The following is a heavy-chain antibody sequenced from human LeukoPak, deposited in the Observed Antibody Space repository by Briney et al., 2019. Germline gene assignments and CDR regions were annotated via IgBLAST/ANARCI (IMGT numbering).Heavy chain of an antibody. CDR3: ARVVIAANPDAFDI. J-gene: IGHJ3*02. CDR1: GFTFSNYN. Sequence: GGSLRLSCAASGFTFSNYNINWVRQATGKGLKWLSYISSSSSTIYYAHSVKGRFTISRDNAKNSLYLQMNSLRDEDTAVYYCARVVIAANPDAFDIWGQGTMVTVSS. V-gene: IGHV3-48*02. D-gene: IGHD2-15*01. CDR2: ISSSSSTI.